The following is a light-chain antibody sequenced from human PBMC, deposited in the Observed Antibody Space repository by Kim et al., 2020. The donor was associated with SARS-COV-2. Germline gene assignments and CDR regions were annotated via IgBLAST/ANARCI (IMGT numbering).Light chain of an antibody. V-gene: IGKV1-12*01. Sequence: SASVGDRVTITCRASQGVSTWLAWYQQKPGKAPTLLIYSASTLQSGVPSRFSGSGSGTYFTLTISSLQPEDFATYYCQQVSKFPRTFGQGTKLEI. CDR1: QGVSTW. CDR2: SAS. CDR3: QQVSKFPRT. J-gene: IGKJ2*01.